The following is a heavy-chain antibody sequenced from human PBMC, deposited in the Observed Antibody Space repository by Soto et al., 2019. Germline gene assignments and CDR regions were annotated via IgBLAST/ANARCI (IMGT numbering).Heavy chain of an antibody. D-gene: IGHD6-13*01. CDR1: GGSISSYY. J-gene: IGHJ4*02. CDR2: IYYSGST. V-gene: IGHV4-59*08. CDR3: ARHSQGRIAAAGLDY. Sequence: QVQLQESGPGLVKPSETLSLTCTVSGGSISSYYWSWIRQPPGKGLEWIGYIYYSGSTNYNPSLKSRVTISVDTSKNQFSLKLSSVTAADTAVYYCARHSQGRIAAAGLDYWGQGTLVTVSS.